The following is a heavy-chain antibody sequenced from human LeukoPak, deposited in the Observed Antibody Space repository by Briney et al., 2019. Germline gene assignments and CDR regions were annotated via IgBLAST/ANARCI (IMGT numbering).Heavy chain of an antibody. J-gene: IGHJ4*02. CDR1: GFTFSSYS. CDR3: ARAPYTSGWYRGDNDY. CDR2: ISGSSGTR. Sequence: GGSLRLSCAASGFTFSSYSMNWVRQAPGKGLEWVSYISGSSGTRYYADSVKGRFTVSRDNAKNSLYLQMNSLRAEDTAVYYCARAPYTSGWYRGDNDYWGQGTLVTVSS. D-gene: IGHD6-19*01. V-gene: IGHV3-48*01.